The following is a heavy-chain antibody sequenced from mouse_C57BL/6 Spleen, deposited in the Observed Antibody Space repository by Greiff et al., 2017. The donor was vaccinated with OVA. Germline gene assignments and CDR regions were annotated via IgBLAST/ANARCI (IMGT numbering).Heavy chain of an antibody. J-gene: IGHJ4*01. Sequence: QVQLQQPGAELVMPGASVKLSCKASGYTFTSYWMHWVKQRPGQGLEWIGEIDPSDSYPTYNQTFKGKSTLTVDNSSSTASRQLSSLTSEVSAVYYCASKRDYGSSSYYAMDYWGQGTSVTVSS. V-gene: IGHV1-69*01. CDR1: GYTFTSYW. D-gene: IGHD1-1*01. CDR2: IDPSDSYP. CDR3: ASKRDYGSSSYYAMDY.